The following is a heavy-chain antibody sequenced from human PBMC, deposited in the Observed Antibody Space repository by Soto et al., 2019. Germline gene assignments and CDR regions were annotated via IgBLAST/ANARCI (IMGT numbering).Heavy chain of an antibody. CDR2: INPNSGGT. D-gene: IGHD2-15*01. CDR1: GYTSTGYY. J-gene: IGHJ4*02. V-gene: IGHV1-2*04. CDR3: ASRYCSGGTCPEG. Sequence: ASVTVSGKATGYTSTGYYIHWVRQAPGQGLEWMGWINPNSGGTNYAQKFQGWVTMTRDTSISTAYMELSRLRSDDTAVYYCASRYCSGGTCPEGWGQGTLVTVSS.